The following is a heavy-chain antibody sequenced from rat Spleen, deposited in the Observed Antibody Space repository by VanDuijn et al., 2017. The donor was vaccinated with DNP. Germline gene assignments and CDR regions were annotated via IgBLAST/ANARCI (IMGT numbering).Heavy chain of an antibody. V-gene: IGHV5S13*01. D-gene: IGHD1-12*02. CDR1: GFTFSYYG. Sequence: EVQLVESGGGVVQPGRSLKLSCAASGFTFSYYGMAWVRQPPKKGLEWVASISANAGSTSYRDSVKGRFTISRKNAENPLDLQMESVWSEDTANYYCARHYYDGSYYFDYWGQGVMVTVSS. CDR3: ARHYYDGSYYFDY. CDR2: ISANAGST. J-gene: IGHJ2*01.